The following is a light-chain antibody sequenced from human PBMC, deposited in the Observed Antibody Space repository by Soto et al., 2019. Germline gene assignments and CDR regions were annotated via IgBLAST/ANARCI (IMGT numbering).Light chain of an antibody. CDR1: SDDIGRYNH. V-gene: IGLV2-14*01. CDR2: EVT. J-gene: IGLJ1*01. CDR3: ASYRTINTYV. Sequence: QSALPQPASVSGSPGQSITVSCTGTSDDIGRYNHVSWYQQHPGKAPKLMISEVTNRPSGVSNRFSGSKSGDTASLTISRLQAEDEADYYCASYRTINTYVFGTGTKVTVL.